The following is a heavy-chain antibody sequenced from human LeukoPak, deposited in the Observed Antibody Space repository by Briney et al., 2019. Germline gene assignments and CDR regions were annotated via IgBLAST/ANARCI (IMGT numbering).Heavy chain of an antibody. V-gene: IGHV1-69*05. J-gene: IGHJ4*02. CDR2: IIPIFGTA. CDR1: GGTFSSYA. D-gene: IGHD3-22*01. Sequence: ASVKVSXKASGGTFSSYAISWVRQAPGQGLEWMGGIIPIFGTANYAQKFQGRVTITTDESTSTAYMELSSLRSEDTAVYYCARDYYDSSGKDDYWGQGTLVTVSS. CDR3: ARDYYDSSGKDDY.